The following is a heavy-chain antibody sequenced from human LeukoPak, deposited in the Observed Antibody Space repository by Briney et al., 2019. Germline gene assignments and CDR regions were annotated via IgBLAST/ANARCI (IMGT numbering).Heavy chain of an antibody. CDR1: GGSISSYY. D-gene: IGHD3-10*01. CDR3: AREGPGSYYNERWYYYYYMDV. Sequence: PSETLSLTCTVSGGSISSYYWSWIRQPPRKGLEWIGYIYYSGSTNYNPSLKSRVTISVDTSKNQFSLKLSSVTAADTAVYYCAREGPGSYYNERWYYYYYMDVWGKGTTVTVSS. V-gene: IGHV4-59*01. J-gene: IGHJ6*03. CDR2: IYYSGST.